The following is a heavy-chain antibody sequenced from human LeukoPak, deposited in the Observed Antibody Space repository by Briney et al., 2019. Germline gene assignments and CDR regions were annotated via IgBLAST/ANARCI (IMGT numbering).Heavy chain of an antibody. V-gene: IGHV1-18*01. CDR2: ISAYNGNT. Sequence: ASVKVSCKASGYTFTSYGISWVRQAPGQGLEWMGWISAYNGNTNYAQKLQGRVTMTTDTSTSTAYMELRSLRSDDTAVYYCARLDLPLRSSYYYGSGSYYNEGFLTDYWGQGTLVTVSS. D-gene: IGHD3-10*01. CDR1: GYTFTSYG. CDR3: ARLDLPLRSSYYYGSGSYYNEGFLTDY. J-gene: IGHJ4*02.